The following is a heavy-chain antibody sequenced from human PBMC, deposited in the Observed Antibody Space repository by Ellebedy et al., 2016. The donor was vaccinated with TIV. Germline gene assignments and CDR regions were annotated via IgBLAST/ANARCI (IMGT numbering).Heavy chain of an antibody. J-gene: IGHJ5*02. Sequence: GESLKISXAASGFTFSSYTMRWVRQARGKGLEWVSDISGSGGGTYYAVSVKGRFTISRDNSKNTLYLQMNSLRVEDTAVYYCAKGITAAVVEGSLFHPWGQGTLVTVSS. V-gene: IGHV3-23*01. CDR3: AKGITAAVVEGSLFHP. D-gene: IGHD6-13*01. CDR1: GFTFSSYT. CDR2: ISGSGGGT.